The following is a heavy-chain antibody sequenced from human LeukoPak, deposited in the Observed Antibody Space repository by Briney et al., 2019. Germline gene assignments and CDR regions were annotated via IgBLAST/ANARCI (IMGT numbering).Heavy chain of an antibody. J-gene: IGHJ4*02. D-gene: IGHD6-13*01. CDR1: GDSFSYFY. CDR2: IYNSGST. Sequence: SETLSLTCTVSGDSFSYFYWSWIRQPPGKGLEWIGYIYNSGSTNYNPSLKSRVTISLDTSKNQFSLKLSSVTAADTAVYYCARGVVAAAGRTFDFWGQGTLVTVSS. V-gene: IGHV4-59*01. CDR3: ARGVVAAAGRTFDF.